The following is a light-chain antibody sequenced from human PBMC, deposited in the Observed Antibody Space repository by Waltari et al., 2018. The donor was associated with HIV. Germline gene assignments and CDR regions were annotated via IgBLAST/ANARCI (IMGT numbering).Light chain of an antibody. CDR1: QNVNSY. CDR3: QQYHQWPFT. CDR2: DAS. Sequence: EIVMTQSPATLSVSPGERVTLSCRASQNVNSYLGWFQQKPGQAPRLLIYDASSRATDTPVRFSASGSATVSSLTISSLRSEDFAVYYCQQYHQWPFTFGRVTRLEIK. V-gene: IGKV3-15*01. J-gene: IGKJ5*01.